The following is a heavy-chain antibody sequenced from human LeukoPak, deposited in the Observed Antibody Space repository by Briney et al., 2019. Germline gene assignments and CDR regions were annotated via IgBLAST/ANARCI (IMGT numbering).Heavy chain of an antibody. D-gene: IGHD6-19*01. CDR2: INWNGGST. CDR1: GFTFDDYG. V-gene: IGHV3-20*04. CDR3: ARAPDIAVAGNPNY. Sequence: PGGSLRLSCAASGFTFDDYGMSWVRQAPGKGLEWVSGINWNGGSTGYADSVKGRFTISRDNAKNSLYLQMNSLRAEDTALYYCARAPDIAVAGNPNYWGQGTLVTVSS. J-gene: IGHJ4*02.